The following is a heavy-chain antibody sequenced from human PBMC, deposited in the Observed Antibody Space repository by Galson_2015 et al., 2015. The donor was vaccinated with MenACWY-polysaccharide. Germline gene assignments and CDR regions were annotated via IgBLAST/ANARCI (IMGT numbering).Heavy chain of an antibody. Sequence: SLRLSCAASGFTFSSYAMTWVRQAPGKGLEWVSGISASGGSTYYADSVKGRFTISRDNSKNTLYLQMISLRAEDTAVYYCAKDYSSSEASGTYWAYWGQGTLVTVSS. D-gene: IGHD3-10*01. CDR3: AKDYSSSEASGTYWAY. J-gene: IGHJ4*02. CDR2: ISASGGST. V-gene: IGHV3-23*01. CDR1: GFTFSSYA.